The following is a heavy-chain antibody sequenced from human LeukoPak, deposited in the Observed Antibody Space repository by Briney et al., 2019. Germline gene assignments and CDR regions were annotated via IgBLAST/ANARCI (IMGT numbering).Heavy chain of an antibody. J-gene: IGHJ4*02. Sequence: PGGSLRLSCAASGFTFSSYAMHWVRQAPGKGLEWVTVISYDGSNKYYADSVKGRFTISRDNSKNTLYLQTNSLRPEDTAVYYCAKDEALQYYYGSGTSGIDYWGQGTLVTVSS. V-gene: IGHV3-30*18. CDR2: ISYDGSNK. CDR1: GFTFSSYA. CDR3: AKDEALQYYYGSGTSGIDY. D-gene: IGHD3-10*01.